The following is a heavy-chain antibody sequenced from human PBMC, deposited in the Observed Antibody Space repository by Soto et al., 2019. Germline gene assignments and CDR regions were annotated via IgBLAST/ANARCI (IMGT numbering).Heavy chain of an antibody. CDR3: AGTGTPYFDY. V-gene: IGHV4-34*01. D-gene: IGHD1-1*01. J-gene: IGHJ4*02. CDR1: GGSFSGYY. CDR2: INHSGST. Sequence: QVQLQQWGAGLLKPSETLSLTCAVYGGSFSGYYWSWIRQPPGKGLEWIGEINHSGSTNYNPSLKSRVTISVDTSKNQFSLKLSSVTAEDTAVYYCAGTGTPYFDYWGQGTLVTVSS.